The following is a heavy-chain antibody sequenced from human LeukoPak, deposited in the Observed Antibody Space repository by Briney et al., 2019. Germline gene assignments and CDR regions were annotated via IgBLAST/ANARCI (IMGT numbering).Heavy chain of an antibody. D-gene: IGHD5-12*01. V-gene: IGHV3-23*01. CDR1: GFTFSSYA. CDR3: ARYSGYERHFDY. CDR2: ISGSGGST. Sequence: PGGSLRLSCAASGFTFSSYAMSWVRQAPGKGLEWVSAISGSGGSTYYADSVKGRFTISRDNSKNTLYLQMNSLRAEDTAVYYCARYSGYERHFDYWAREPWSPSPQ. J-gene: IGHJ4*02.